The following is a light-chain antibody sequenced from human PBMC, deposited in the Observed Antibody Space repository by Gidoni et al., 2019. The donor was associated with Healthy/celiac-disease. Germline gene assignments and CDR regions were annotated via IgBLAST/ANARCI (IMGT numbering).Light chain of an antibody. CDR2: AAS. V-gene: IGKV1-9*01. CDR1: QAISRS. Sequence: IQLTQSPSSLSASVGDRITITCRSSQAISRSLAWYQQKPGKAPTLLSYAASTLQSGVPSRFSGSGSGTDFTLTISSLQPEDFATYYCQQLNSYPQPFXXXTKVEIK. J-gene: IGKJ1*01. CDR3: QQLNSYPQP.